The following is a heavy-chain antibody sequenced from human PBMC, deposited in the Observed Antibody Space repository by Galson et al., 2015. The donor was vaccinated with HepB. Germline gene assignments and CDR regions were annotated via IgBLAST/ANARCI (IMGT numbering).Heavy chain of an antibody. CDR3: ARHYCSSSSCSGAHFFYYGLDV. CDR1: GYTFTNYW. D-gene: IGHD2-2*01. V-gene: IGHV5-10-1*01. Sequence: SGAEVKNPGESLRISCEGSGYTFTNYWITWVRRVPGKGLEWLGRIDPSDSYSNYNPSFEGHVTISVDTSIATAYLQWSSLTASDTAVYYCARHYCSSSSCSGAHFFYYGLDVWGQGTTVTVSS. CDR2: IDPSDSYS. J-gene: IGHJ6*02.